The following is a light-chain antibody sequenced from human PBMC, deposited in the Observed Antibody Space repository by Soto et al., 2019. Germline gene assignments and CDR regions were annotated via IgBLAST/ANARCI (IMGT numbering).Light chain of an antibody. CDR2: DSS. J-gene: IGKJ4*01. Sequence: VLTQSPAILSLSPWERATLSCSASQSVSSYLAWYQQRPGQAPRLLIYDSSNRATGVPARFSASGSGTDFTLTISSLEPEDFAVYYCQQRRGWPLTFGGGTKVEIK. V-gene: IGKV3-11*01. CDR1: QSVSSY. CDR3: QQRRGWPLT.